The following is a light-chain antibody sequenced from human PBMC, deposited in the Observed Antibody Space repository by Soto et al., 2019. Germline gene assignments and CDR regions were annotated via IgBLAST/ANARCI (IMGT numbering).Light chain of an antibody. V-gene: IGKV3-20*01. J-gene: IGKJ2*01. Sequence: EIVLTQSPGILSLSPGERVTLSCRASQSVSSSYLAWYQQKPGQAPRLLIYDASSRATGIPDRFSGSGSGTDFTLTISRLEPEDFAVYYCQQYGSSLYTFGQGTKLEIK. CDR2: DAS. CDR1: QSVSSSY. CDR3: QQYGSSLYT.